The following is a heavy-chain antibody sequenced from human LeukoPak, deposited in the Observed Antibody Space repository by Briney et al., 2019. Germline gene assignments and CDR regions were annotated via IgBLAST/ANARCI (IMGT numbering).Heavy chain of an antibody. CDR2: ISGSGGST. V-gene: IGHV3-23*01. CDR1: GFIFSSYA. CDR3: AKPTRRSTVIEGWFDP. D-gene: IGHD4-17*01. Sequence: GGSLRLSCAASGFIFSSYAMSWVRQAPGKGLEWVSAISGSGGSTYYADSVKGRFTISRDNSKNTLYLQMNSLRAEDTAVYYCAKPTRRSTVIEGWFDPWGQGTLVTVSS. J-gene: IGHJ5*02.